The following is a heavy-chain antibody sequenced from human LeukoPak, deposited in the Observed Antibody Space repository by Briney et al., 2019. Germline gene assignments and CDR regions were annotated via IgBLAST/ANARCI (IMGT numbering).Heavy chain of an antibody. Sequence: ASVKVSCKASGYTFTSYDINWVRQATGQGLEWMGWMNPNSGNTGHAQKFQGRVTMTRNTSISTAYMELSSLRSEDTAVYYCARRLRHYYDSSGYSDYWGQGTLVTVSS. J-gene: IGHJ4*02. CDR2: MNPNSGNT. D-gene: IGHD3-22*01. V-gene: IGHV1-8*01. CDR1: GYTFTSYD. CDR3: ARRLRHYYDSSGYSDY.